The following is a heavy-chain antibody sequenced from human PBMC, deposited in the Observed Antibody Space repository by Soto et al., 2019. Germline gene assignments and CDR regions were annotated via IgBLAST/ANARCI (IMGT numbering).Heavy chain of an antibody. J-gene: IGHJ3*02. D-gene: IGHD2-2*01. Sequence: QVQLVQSGAEVKKPGASVKVSCKASGYTFTSYAMHWVRQAPGQRLEWMGWINAGNGNTKYSQKFQGRVTITRDTSASTAYMELISLRSEDTAVYYCARDGVVPAAIARPGDAFDIWGQGTMVTVSS. CDR3: ARDGVVPAAIARPGDAFDI. V-gene: IGHV1-3*01. CDR2: INAGNGNT. CDR1: GYTFTSYA.